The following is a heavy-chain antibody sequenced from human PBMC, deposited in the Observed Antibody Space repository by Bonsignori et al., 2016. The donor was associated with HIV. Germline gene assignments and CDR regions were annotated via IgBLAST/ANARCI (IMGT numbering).Heavy chain of an antibody. CDR2: INIDGSNP. CDR1: GFTFSSYW. Sequence: GESLKISCAASGFTFSSYWMHWVRQAPGKGLVWVSHINIDGSNPSYAGSVKGRFTTSRDNAKNTLYLQMNSLRVEDTAVYYCARDRKTLGDFQHWGQGTLVTVSS. J-gene: IGHJ1*01. CDR3: ARDRKTLGDFQH. V-gene: IGHV3-74*01. D-gene: IGHD3-16*01.